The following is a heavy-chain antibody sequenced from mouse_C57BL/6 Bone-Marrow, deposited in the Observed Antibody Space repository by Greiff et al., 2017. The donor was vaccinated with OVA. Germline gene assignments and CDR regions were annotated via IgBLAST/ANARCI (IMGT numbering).Heavy chain of an antibody. CDR2: FHPYNDDT. CDR1: GYTFTTYP. V-gene: IGHV1-47*01. Sequence: VQLQQSGAELVKPGASVKMSCKASGYTFTTYPIEWMKQNHGKSLEWIGNFHPYNDDTKYNEKFKGKATLTVEKSSSTVYLELSRLTSADSAVYYGARRGLGGSYWDGEVWGTGTTVTVSS. D-gene: IGHD1-1*02. J-gene: IGHJ1*03. CDR3: ARRGLGGSYWDGEV.